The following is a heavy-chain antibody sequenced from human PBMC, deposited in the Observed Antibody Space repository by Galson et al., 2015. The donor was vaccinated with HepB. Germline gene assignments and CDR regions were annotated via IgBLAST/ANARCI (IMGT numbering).Heavy chain of an antibody. CDR2: MNPNSGNT. Sequence: SVKVSCKASGYTFTSYDINWVRQATGQGLEWMGWMNPNSGNTGYAQKFQGRVTMTRNTSISTAYMELSSLRSEDTAVYYCARGQGYCSSTSCYNWFDPWGQGTLVTVSS. CDR1: GYTFTSYD. CDR3: ARGQGYCSSTSCYNWFDP. V-gene: IGHV1-8*01. J-gene: IGHJ5*02. D-gene: IGHD2-2*01.